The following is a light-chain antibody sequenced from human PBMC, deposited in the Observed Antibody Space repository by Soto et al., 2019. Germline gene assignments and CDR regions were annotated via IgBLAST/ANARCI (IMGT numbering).Light chain of an antibody. CDR1: QSVSSN. Sequence: EIVMTQSPATLSVSPGERATLSCRASQSVSSNLAWYQQKPGQAPRLLIYGASTRATGIPARFSGSGSGTEFTLTLSILQSEDFAVYYCQQYNNWPPWYTFGQGTKLEIK. CDR3: QQYNNWPPWYT. J-gene: IGKJ2*01. CDR2: GAS. V-gene: IGKV3-15*01.